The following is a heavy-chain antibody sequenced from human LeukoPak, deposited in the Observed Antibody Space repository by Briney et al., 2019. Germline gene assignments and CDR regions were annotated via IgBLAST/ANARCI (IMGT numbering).Heavy chain of an antibody. CDR3: ARGLHLRYFVY. CDR2: INPNSGGT. CDR1: GYTFTGYY. Sequence: ASVKVSCKASGYTFTGYYMHWVRQAPGQGLEWMGWINPNSGGTNYAQKFQGRVTMTRNTSISTAYMELSSLRSEDTAVYYCARGLHLRYFVYWGQGTLVTVSS. J-gene: IGHJ4*02. D-gene: IGHD3-9*01. V-gene: IGHV1-2*02.